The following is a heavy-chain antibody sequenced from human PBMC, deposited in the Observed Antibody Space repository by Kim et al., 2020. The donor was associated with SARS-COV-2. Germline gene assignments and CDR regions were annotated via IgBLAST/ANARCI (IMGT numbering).Heavy chain of an antibody. CDR3: AKDVRTEAAAQDY. V-gene: IGHV3-30*02. D-gene: IGHD6-13*01. Sequence: YVDSVKGRFTSSRDNSKNALDLQMNSLRGEDTAVYYCAKDVRTEAAAQDYWGQGTLVTVSS. J-gene: IGHJ4*02.